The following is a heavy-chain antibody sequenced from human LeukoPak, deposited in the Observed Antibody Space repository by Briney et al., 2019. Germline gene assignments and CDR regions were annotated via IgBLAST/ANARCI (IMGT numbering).Heavy chain of an antibody. CDR3: ARVGLTTAAGTYDY. CDR1: GFTFSDYY. V-gene: IGHV3-11*06. CDR2: ISGTSSQT. D-gene: IGHD6-13*01. Sequence: PGGSLRLSCAASGFTFSDYYMTWIRQAPGKGLEWLSYISGTSSQTNYADSVKGRFTISRDNAENSLFLQMNSLRADDTAVYYCARVGLTTAAGTYDYWGQGTLVTVSS. J-gene: IGHJ4*02.